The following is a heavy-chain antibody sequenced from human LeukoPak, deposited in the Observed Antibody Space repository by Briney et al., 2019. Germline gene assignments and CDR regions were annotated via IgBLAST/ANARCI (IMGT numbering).Heavy chain of an antibody. D-gene: IGHD3-10*01. CDR2: ISSSSCYI. CDR1: GFTFSSYS. CDR3: ARGRNYYGSGSYYNPNFDY. J-gene: IGHJ4*02. V-gene: IGHV3-21*01. Sequence: KAGGSLRLSCAASGFTFSSYSMNWVRQAPGKGLEWVSPISSSSCYIYYADSVKGRFTISRDNAKNSLYLQMNSLRAEDTAVYYCARGRNYYGSGSYYNPNFDYWGQGTLVTVSS.